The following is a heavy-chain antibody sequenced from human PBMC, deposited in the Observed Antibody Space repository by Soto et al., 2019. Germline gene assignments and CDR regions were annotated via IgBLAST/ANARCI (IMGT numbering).Heavy chain of an antibody. CDR3: AKGRGRPMITVTTFYYYAMDV. Sequence: QVQLQQWGAGLLKPSETLSLTCAVYGGSFSGHYWSWIRQSPGKGLEWIGEINHSGSTNYNPSLKSRVTISADTSKNQFSLKLRSVTAADTAVYYCAKGRGRPMITVTTFYYYAMDVWGQGTTVTVSS. J-gene: IGHJ6*02. CDR1: GGSFSGHY. V-gene: IGHV4-34*01. CDR2: INHSGST. D-gene: IGHD4-17*01.